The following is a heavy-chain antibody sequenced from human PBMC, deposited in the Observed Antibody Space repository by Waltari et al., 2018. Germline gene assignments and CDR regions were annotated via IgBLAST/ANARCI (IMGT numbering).Heavy chain of an antibody. V-gene: IGHV3-30*18. J-gene: IGHJ4*02. CDR1: GFTFSSYG. CDR3: AKGAFGLDY. CDR2: IWYDGSNK. Sequence: QVQLVESGGGVVQPGRSLRLSCAASGFTFSSYGMHWVRQAPGKGLEWVAGIWYDGSNKYYADSVKGRFTIARDNSKNTLCLQMNSLRAEDTAMYYCAKGAFGLDYWGQGTLVTVSS. D-gene: IGHD3-10*01.